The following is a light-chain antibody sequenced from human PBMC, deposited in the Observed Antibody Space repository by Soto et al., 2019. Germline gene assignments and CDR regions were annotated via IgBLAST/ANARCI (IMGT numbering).Light chain of an antibody. Sequence: DLQMTQSPFTLSATVGARVTITRGASQSIGSRLAWYQQKPGKAPKLLISGASTGATGIPARFSGSGSGTEFTLTISSLQSEDCAIYYCQQYHTWPITFGGGTKVDIK. CDR1: QSIGSR. CDR3: QQYHTWPIT. V-gene: IGKV1-5*01. J-gene: IGKJ4*01. CDR2: GAS.